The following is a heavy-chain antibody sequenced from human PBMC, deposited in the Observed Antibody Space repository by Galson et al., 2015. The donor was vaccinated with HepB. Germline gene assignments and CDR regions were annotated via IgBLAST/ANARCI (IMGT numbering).Heavy chain of an antibody. CDR1: GFTFSSYA. D-gene: IGHD3-3*01. CDR3: AKVSYSIFGGVMWLYYFDY. V-gene: IGHV3-23*01. Sequence: SLRLSCAASGFTFSSYAMSWVRQAPGKGLEWVSAISGSGGSTYYADSVKGRFTISRDNSKNTLYLQMNSLRAEDTAVYYCAKVSYSIFGGVMWLYYFDYWGQGTLVTVSS. CDR2: ISGSGGST. J-gene: IGHJ4*02.